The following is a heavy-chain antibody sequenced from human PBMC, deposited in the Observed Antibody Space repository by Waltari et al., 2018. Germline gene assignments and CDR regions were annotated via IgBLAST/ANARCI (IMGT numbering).Heavy chain of an antibody. Sequence: QLQLQESGPGLVKPSETLSLTCTVSGGSISSSSYYWGWIRQPPGKGLEWIGSIYYSGSTYYNPSLKSRVTISVDTSKNQFSLKLSSVTAADTAVYYCARDRTRGGNSLPFDYWGQGTLVTVSS. J-gene: IGHJ4*02. CDR3: ARDRTRGGNSLPFDY. D-gene: IGHD2-21*02. CDR1: GGSISSSSYY. V-gene: IGHV4-39*07. CDR2: IYYSGST.